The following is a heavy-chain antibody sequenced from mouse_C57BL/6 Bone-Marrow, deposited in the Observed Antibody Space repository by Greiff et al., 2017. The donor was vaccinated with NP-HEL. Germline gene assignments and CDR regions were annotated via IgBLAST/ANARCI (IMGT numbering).Heavy chain of an antibody. CDR2: IDPENGDT. Sequence: EVKLQESGAELVRPGASVKLSCTASGFNIKDDYMHWVKQRPEQGLEWIGWIDPENGDTEYASKFQGKATITADTSSNTAYLQLSSLTSEDTAVYYCTTKSYYYGSRDYWGQGTTLTVSS. V-gene: IGHV14-4*01. CDR3: TTKSYYYGSRDY. CDR1: GFNIKDDY. D-gene: IGHD1-1*01. J-gene: IGHJ2*01.